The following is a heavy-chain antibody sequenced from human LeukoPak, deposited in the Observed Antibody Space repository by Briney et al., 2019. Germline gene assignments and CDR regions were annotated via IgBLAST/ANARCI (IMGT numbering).Heavy chain of an antibody. J-gene: IGHJ4*02. Sequence: SETLSLTCTVSGGSISSCNYYWGWLRQPPGKGREWIGSIYYSGSTYYNPSLKSRATISENTSKNQFSLKLSSVTAADAAVYFCARGSRSGGSIDYWGQGTLVTVSS. D-gene: IGHD2-15*01. CDR2: IYYSGST. CDR3: ARGSRSGGSIDY. CDR1: GGSISSCNYY. V-gene: IGHV4-39*07.